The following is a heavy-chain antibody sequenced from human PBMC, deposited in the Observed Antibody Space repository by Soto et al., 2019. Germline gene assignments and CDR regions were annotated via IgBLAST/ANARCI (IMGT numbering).Heavy chain of an antibody. CDR3: FFQAEDGIRDTVPVSAFLLNRSSDL. V-gene: IGHV3-30-3*01. CDR2: ISYDGSNK. Sequence: GKGLEGVAVISYDGSNKYYADSVKGRFTISRDNSKNTLYLQMNSLRAEDTAVYFFFFQAEDGIRDTVPVSAFLLNRSSDL. J-gene: IGHJ2*01. D-gene: IGHD2-15*01.